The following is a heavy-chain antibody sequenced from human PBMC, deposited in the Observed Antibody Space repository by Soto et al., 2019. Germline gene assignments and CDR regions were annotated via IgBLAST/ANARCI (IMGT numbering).Heavy chain of an antibody. D-gene: IGHD1-7*01. CDR3: ARDLWVDHNWNYEQNYYYYGMDV. J-gene: IGHJ6*02. CDR2: IYYSGST. V-gene: IGHV4-59*01. CDR1: GGSISSYY. Sequence: PSETLSLTCTVSGGSISSYYWSWIRQPPGKGLEWIGYIYYSGSTNYNPSLKSRVTISVDTSKNQFSLKLSSVTAADTAVYYCARDLWVDHNWNYEQNYYYYGMDVWGQGTTVTVSS.